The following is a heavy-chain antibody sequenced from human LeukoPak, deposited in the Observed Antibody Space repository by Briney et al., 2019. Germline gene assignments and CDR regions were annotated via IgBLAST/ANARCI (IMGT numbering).Heavy chain of an antibody. D-gene: IGHD6-19*01. CDR2: ISAYNGNT. CDR3: ARSAVADTLSAYYFDY. J-gene: IGHJ4*02. V-gene: IGHV1-18*01. Sequence: ASVKVSCKASGYTFTTSDISWVRQAPGQRLEWMGWISAYNGNTNYAQKIQGRLTMTTDTSTNTAYMELRSLRSDDTAVYYCARSAVADTLSAYYFDYWGQGTLVTVSS. CDR1: GYTFTTSD.